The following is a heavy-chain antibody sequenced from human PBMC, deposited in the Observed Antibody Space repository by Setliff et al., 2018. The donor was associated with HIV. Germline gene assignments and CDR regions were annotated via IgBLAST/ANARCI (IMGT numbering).Heavy chain of an antibody. CDR3: ARRGSTRYCRSTSCYDLDYGMDV. D-gene: IGHD2-2*01. CDR2: IYTSGST. CDR1: GDSISNYY. Sequence: PSETLSLTCTVSGDSISNYYWSWVRQPPGKGLEWIGYIYTSGSTNYNPSRKSRDTIALDTSKNQFSLKLSSVTAADTAVYYCARRGSTRYCRSTSCYDLDYGMDVWGQGTTVTVSS. J-gene: IGHJ6*02. V-gene: IGHV4-4*09.